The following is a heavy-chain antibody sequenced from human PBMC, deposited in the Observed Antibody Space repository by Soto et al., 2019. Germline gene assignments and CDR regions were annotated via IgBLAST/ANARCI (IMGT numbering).Heavy chain of an antibody. Sequence: GGSLRLSCAASGFTFSSYAMSWVRQAPGKGLEWVSAISGSGGSTYYADSVKGRFTISRDNSKNTLYLQMNSLRAEDTAVYYCAKEGSPAPYYYGSGSHIDYWGQGTLVTVSS. V-gene: IGHV3-23*01. CDR2: ISGSGGST. J-gene: IGHJ4*02. D-gene: IGHD3-10*01. CDR1: GFTFSSYA. CDR3: AKEGSPAPYYYGSGSHIDY.